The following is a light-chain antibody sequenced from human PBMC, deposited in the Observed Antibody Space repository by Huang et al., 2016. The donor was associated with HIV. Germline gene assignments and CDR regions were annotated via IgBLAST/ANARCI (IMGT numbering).Light chain of an antibody. CDR2: DAS. Sequence: DIVMTQSPATLSVSPGEGATLSCRASQSVYSNLAWYQQKPGQAPRLLIDDASTMATGIPARFSGSGSGTEFTLTISSLQSEDFAIYYCQQYNKWLYTFGQGTNLEIK. J-gene: IGKJ2*01. V-gene: IGKV3-15*01. CDR3: QQYNKWLYT. CDR1: QSVYSN.